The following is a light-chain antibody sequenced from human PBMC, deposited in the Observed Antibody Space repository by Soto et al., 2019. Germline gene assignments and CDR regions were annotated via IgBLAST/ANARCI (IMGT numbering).Light chain of an antibody. CDR2: RND. V-gene: IGLV1-47*01. Sequence: QSVLTQPPSASGTPGQRVTISCSGSRSNIGNNDVYWYQQLPVTAPKLLIYRNDQRPSGVPDRFSGSNSGTSASLAISGLRSEDDADYDCAARDDSLSGAVFGGGTQLTVL. J-gene: IGLJ7*01. CDR1: RSNIGNND. CDR3: AARDDSLSGAV.